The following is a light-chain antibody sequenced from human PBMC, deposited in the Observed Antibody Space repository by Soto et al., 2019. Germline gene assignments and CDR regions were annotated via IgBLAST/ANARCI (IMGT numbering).Light chain of an antibody. CDR2: DAS. J-gene: IGKJ5*01. V-gene: IGKV3-11*01. CDR1: QSVSNQ. CDR3: QQRAGSST. Sequence: EIVLTQSPVTLSLSPGERATLSCRASQSVSNQLAWYQQKPGQAPRLLIYDASRRVTGIPPRFSGSGSVTDFTLTLSSLEPEDFEGYYCQQRAGSSTFGQGTRLEIK.